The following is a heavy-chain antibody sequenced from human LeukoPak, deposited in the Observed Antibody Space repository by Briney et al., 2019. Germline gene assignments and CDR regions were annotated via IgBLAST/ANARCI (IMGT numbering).Heavy chain of an antibody. Sequence: GGSLRLSCAASGFTFSSYAMHWVRQAPGKGLEWVAVISYDGSNKYYADSVKGRFTISRDNSKNTLYLQMNSLRAEDTAVYYCARSEQWLVGLDYWGQGTLVTVSS. CDR1: GFTFSSYA. CDR2: ISYDGSNK. CDR3: ARSEQWLVGLDY. J-gene: IGHJ4*02. V-gene: IGHV3-30-3*01. D-gene: IGHD6-19*01.